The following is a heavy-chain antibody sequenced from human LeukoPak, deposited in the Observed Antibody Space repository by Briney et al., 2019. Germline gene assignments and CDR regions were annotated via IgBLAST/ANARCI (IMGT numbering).Heavy chain of an antibody. Sequence: GGSLRLSCAASGFTFSNAWMSWVRQAPGKGLEWVGRIKSKTDGGTTDYAAPVKGRFTISRDDSKNALYLQMNSLRAKDTAVYYCARVPYDSSGWPFDYWGQGTLVTVSS. CDR3: ARVPYDSSGWPFDY. CDR2: IKSKTDGGTT. J-gene: IGHJ4*02. V-gene: IGHV3-15*05. D-gene: IGHD3-22*01. CDR1: GFTFSNAW.